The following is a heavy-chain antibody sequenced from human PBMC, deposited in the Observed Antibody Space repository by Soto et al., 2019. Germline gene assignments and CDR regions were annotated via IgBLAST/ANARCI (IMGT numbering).Heavy chain of an antibody. CDR3: AKIRKVYAIRGPFDY. Sequence: QVQLVESGGGVVQPGRSLRLSCAASGFTFSSYGMHWVRQAPGKGLEWVAVISYDGSNKYYADSVKGRFTISRDNSKNTLYLQMNSLRAEDTAVYYCAKIRKVYAIRGPFDYWGQGTLVTVSS. V-gene: IGHV3-30*18. CDR2: ISYDGSNK. D-gene: IGHD2-8*01. CDR1: GFTFSSYG. J-gene: IGHJ4*02.